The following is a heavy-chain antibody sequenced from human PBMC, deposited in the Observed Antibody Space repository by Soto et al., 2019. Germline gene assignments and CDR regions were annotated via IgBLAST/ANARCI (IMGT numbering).Heavy chain of an antibody. J-gene: IGHJ4*02. Sequence: GGSLRLSCAASGFTFSSYGMHWVRQAPGKGLEWVARINTDGSSTSYADSVKGRFTISRDNAKNTLYLQMNSLRAEDTAVYYCARDRGGWYDDILTGYYEDYFDHWGQGTLVTVSS. CDR3: ARDRGGWYDDILTGYYEDYFDH. V-gene: IGHV3-74*01. CDR2: INTDGSST. CDR1: GFTFSSYG. D-gene: IGHD3-9*01.